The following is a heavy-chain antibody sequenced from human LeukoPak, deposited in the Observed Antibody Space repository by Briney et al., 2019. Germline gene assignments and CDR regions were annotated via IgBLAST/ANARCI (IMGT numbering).Heavy chain of an antibody. CDR2: IYHSGST. D-gene: IGHD3-10*01. V-gene: IGHV4-4*02. CDR3: ARDTSMVRGVIDY. Sequence: ASGTLSLTCAVSGGSISSSNWWSWVRQPPGKGLEWIGEIYHSGSTNYNPSLKSRVTISVDKSKNQFSLKLSSVTAADTAVCYCARDTSMVRGVIDYWGQGTLVTVSS. CDR1: GGSISSSNW. J-gene: IGHJ4*02.